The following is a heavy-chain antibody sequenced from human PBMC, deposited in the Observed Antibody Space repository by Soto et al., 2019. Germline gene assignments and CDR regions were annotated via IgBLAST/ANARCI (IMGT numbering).Heavy chain of an antibody. J-gene: IGHJ4*02. V-gene: IGHV3-9*01. CDR2: ISWNSGSI. Sequence: PGGSLRLSCAASGFTFDDYAMHWVRQAPGKGLEWVSGISWNSGSIGYADSVKGRFTISRDNAKNSLYLQMNSLRAEDTALYYCGVIAARRGFDYWGQGTLVTVSS. CDR3: GVIAARRGFDY. CDR1: GFTFDDYA. D-gene: IGHD6-6*01.